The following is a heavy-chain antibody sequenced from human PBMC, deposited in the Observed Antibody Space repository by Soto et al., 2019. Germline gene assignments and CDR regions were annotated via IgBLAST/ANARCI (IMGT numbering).Heavy chain of an antibody. Sequence: GGSLRLSCTASGFTFGDYAMSWVRQAPGKGLEWVGFIRSKAYGGTTEYAASVKGRFTISRDDSKSIAYLQMNSLKTEDTAVYYCTRDPSRYCGGDCYRWFDPWGQGTLVTVSS. CDR1: GFTFGDYA. CDR3: TRDPSRYCGGDCYRWFDP. J-gene: IGHJ5*02. CDR2: IRSKAYGGTT. D-gene: IGHD2-21*02. V-gene: IGHV3-49*04.